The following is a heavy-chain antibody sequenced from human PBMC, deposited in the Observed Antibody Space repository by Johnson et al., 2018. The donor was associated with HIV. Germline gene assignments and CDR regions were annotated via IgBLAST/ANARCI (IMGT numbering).Heavy chain of an antibody. CDR3: GGPADYGDYSRDAFDI. J-gene: IGHJ3*02. CDR1: GFTFSDYY. Sequence: QVQLVESGGGVVRPGGSLRLSCAASGFTFSDYYMNWIRQAPGKGLEWVSYISSSGSTIYYADSVKGRFTISRDNAKNSLYLQMNSLRVEDTALYYCGGPADYGDYSRDAFDIWGQGTMVTVSS. CDR2: ISSSGSTI. V-gene: IGHV3-11*04. D-gene: IGHD4-17*01.